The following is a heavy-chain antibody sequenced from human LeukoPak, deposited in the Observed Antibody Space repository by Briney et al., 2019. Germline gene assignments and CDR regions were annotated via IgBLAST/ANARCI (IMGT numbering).Heavy chain of an antibody. V-gene: IGHV3-23*01. CDR1: GFTFSSYA. CDR3: AKEGYCSSTSCYSYYYYGMDV. D-gene: IGHD2-2*02. CDR2: ISGSGGSS. Sequence: GGSLRLSCAASGFTFSSYAMSWVRQAPGTGLEWVSAISGSGGSSYYADSVKTWFTISRDNCKNTLYLQMNSLCAEDTALVYCAKEGYCSSTSCYSYYYYGMDVWGQGTTVTVSS. J-gene: IGHJ6*02.